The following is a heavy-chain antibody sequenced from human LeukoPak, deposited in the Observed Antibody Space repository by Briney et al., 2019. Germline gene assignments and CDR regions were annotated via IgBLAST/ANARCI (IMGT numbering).Heavy chain of an antibody. CDR2: VDTSGRT. CDR1: GGSISSGHYY. CDR3: ARGSSVGGTTFYSY. D-gene: IGHD1-26*01. V-gene: IGHV4-61*02. J-gene: IGHJ4*02. Sequence: SETLSLTCAVSGGSISSGHYYWTWIRQPAGKGLEWIGGVDTSGRTNYNPSVKSRVTMSLDTSKNQFSVNLTFVTAADTAIYYCARGSSVGGTTFYSYWGQGTLVSVSS.